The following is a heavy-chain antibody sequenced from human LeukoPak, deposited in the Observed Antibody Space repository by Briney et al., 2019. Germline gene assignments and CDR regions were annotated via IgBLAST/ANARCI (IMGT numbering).Heavy chain of an antibody. Sequence: SETLSLTCTVSGGSISSYYWSWIRQPPGEGLEWIGSIYYSGSTNYNPSLKSRVTISIDTSKNQFSLNLSSVTAADTAVYYCARGAGGYSYGWGQGTLVTVSS. CDR1: GGSISSYY. D-gene: IGHD5-18*01. CDR2: IYYSGST. J-gene: IGHJ4*02. CDR3: ARGAGGYSYG. V-gene: IGHV4-59*01.